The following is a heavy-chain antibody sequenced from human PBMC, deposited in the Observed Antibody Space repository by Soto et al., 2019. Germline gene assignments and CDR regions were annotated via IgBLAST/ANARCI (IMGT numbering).Heavy chain of an antibody. J-gene: IGHJ4*02. CDR1: GFTLSSHG. CDR3: ARGGSSGPPSFFDY. V-gene: IGHV3-33*01. CDR2: ISYDGGIE. Sequence: GGSLRLSCAASGFTLSSHGMHWVRQAPGKGLEWVAFISYDGGIEYYADSLKGRFTISRDNSKRTLYLQMNSLRAGDSAVYSCARGGSSGPPSFFDYWGQGTLVTVSS. D-gene: IGHD6-19*01.